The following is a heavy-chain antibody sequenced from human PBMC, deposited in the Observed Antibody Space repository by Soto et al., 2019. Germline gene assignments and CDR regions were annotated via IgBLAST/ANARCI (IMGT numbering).Heavy chain of an antibody. Sequence: QVQLVESGGGLVKPGGSLRLSCAASGFTFSDYYMSWIRQAPGKGLEWVSYISSSGSTIYYADSVKGRFTISRDNAKNSLYMQMNSLRAEDTAVYYCARAVAGTSAYYYHFYYMDVWGKGTTVTVSS. CDR1: GFTFSDYY. CDR2: ISSSGSTI. V-gene: IGHV3-11*01. J-gene: IGHJ6*03. CDR3: ARAVAGTSAYYYHFYYMDV. D-gene: IGHD6-19*01.